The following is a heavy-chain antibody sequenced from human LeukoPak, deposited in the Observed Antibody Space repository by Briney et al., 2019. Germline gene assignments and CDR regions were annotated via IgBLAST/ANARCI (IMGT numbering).Heavy chain of an antibody. CDR1: GFTFSSSR. V-gene: IGHV3-7*04. J-gene: IGHJ5*02. CDR3: VRAHHPGGWFDP. Sequence: QSGGSLRLSCAASGFTFSSSRMTWVRQAPGKGLEWVASINQDGGEIHYVDSVEGRFTISRDNAKNSLYLQMNSLTAEDTAVHYCVRAHHPGGWFDPWGQGTLVTVSS. D-gene: IGHD3-10*01. CDR2: INQDGGEI.